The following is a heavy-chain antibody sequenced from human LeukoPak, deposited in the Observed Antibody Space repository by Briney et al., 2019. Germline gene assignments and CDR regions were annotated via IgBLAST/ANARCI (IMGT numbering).Heavy chain of an antibody. CDR1: GFTFSDYY. CDR2: ISSSGSTI. J-gene: IGHJ4*02. CDR3: ARDTLGEGEDANYAVYYFDY. Sequence: GGSLRLSCAASGFTFSDYYMSWIRQAPGKGLEWVSYISSSGSTIYYADSVKGRFTISRDNAKNSLYLQMNSLRAEDTAVYYCARDTLGEGEDANYAVYYFDYWGQGSVVTVSS. V-gene: IGHV3-11*04. D-gene: IGHD4/OR15-4a*01.